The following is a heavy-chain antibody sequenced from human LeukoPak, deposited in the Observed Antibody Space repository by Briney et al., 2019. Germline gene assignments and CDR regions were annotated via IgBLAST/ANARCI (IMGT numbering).Heavy chain of an antibody. V-gene: IGHV3-73*01. Sequence: GGSLRLSCAASGFSFSVSAMHWVRQASGKGLEWVGRIRSKGKNYTTTYAAWVKGRFTISRDDSKNTAYLQMNSLKTEDTAVYYCTSPNRLPPNGGGWWGRGTLVTVSS. J-gene: IGHJ4*02. CDR1: GFSFSVSA. CDR2: IRSKGKNYTT. D-gene: IGHD2-8*01. CDR3: TSPNRLPPNGGGW.